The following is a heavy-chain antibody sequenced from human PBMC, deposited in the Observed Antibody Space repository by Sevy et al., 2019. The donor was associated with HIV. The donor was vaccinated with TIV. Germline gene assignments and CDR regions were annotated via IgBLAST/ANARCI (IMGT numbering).Heavy chain of an antibody. CDR2: ISGSGGST. CDR1: GFTFSSYA. Sequence: GRSLRLSCAASGFTFSSYAMSWVRQAPGKGLEWVSAISGSGGSTYYADSVKGRFTISRDNSKNTLYLQMNSLRAEDTAVYYCAKDGRSTTVVTRWYFDYWGQGTLVTVSS. V-gene: IGHV3-23*01. D-gene: IGHD4-17*01. J-gene: IGHJ4*02. CDR3: AKDGRSTTVVTRWYFDY.